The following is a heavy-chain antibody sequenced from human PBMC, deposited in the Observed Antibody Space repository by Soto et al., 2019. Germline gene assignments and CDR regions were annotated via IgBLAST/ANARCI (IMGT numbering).Heavy chain of an antibody. V-gene: IGHV4-30-4*01. Sequence: QVQLQESGPGLVKPSETLSLTCTVSGGSISGGVHSWSWIRQPPGKGLEGIGHLFDSGSNYYNPSLKSRLTISVDTSKNQFSLRLSSVTAADTAVYYCASEIMPLTNDWYFDLWGRGTLVTVSS. J-gene: IGHJ2*01. D-gene: IGHD2-8*01. CDR1: GGSISGGVHS. CDR2: LFDSGSN. CDR3: ASEIMPLTNDWYFDL.